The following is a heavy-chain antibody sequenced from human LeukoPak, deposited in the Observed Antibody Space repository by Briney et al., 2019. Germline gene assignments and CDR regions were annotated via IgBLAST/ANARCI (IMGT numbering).Heavy chain of an antibody. V-gene: IGHV4-59*01. CDR2: VYYSGT. D-gene: IGHD3-9*01. Sequence: SETLSLTCTVSGDSISSYYWSWIRQPPGKGLEWIGYVYYSGTNYNPSLKSRVTISVDTSKNQFSLKLSSVTAADTAVYYCARGLRSFDSSSPFDYWGQGTLVTVSS. CDR3: ARGLRSFDSSSPFDY. CDR1: GDSISSYY. J-gene: IGHJ4*02.